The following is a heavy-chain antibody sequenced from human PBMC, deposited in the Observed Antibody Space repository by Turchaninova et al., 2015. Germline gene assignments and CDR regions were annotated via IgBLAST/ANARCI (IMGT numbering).Heavy chain of an antibody. CDR3: ARHFLVVVINVGDWYFDL. CDR2: INFRGST. V-gene: IGHV4-39*01. J-gene: IGHJ2*01. D-gene: IGHD2-21*01. Sequence: ESGPGLVEPSGTLSLTCTVSGAPIRDGGYYWGGIRQSPRKGLEWLVSINFRGSTFYNPSLKSRVSLSVDNSKNQVSLKMNSVTAADTAVYYCARHFLVVVINVGDWYFDLWGRGTLVNVSS. CDR1: GAPIRDGGYY.